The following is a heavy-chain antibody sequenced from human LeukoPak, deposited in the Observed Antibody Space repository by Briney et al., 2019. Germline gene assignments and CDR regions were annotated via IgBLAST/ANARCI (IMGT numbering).Heavy chain of an antibody. V-gene: IGHV1-2*02. CDR2: INPNSGGT. Sequence: GASVKVSCKASGYTFTGYYMHWVRQAPGQGLEWMGWINPNSGGTNYAQKFQGRVTMTRNTSISTAYMELSSLRSEDTAVYYCASGYCSSTSCYTWGQGTLVTVSS. D-gene: IGHD2-2*02. CDR1: GYTFTGYY. J-gene: IGHJ5*02. CDR3: ASGYCSSTSCYT.